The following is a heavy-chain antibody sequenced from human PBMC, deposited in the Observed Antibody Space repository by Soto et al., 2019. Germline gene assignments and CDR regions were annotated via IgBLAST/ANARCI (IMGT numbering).Heavy chain of an antibody. CDR3: ARGATMILADHHDY. Sequence: GGSLRLCCAASGFTFSSYSMNWVRQAPGKGLEWVSSISSSSSYIYYADSVKGRFTISRDNAKNSLYLQMNSLRAEDTAVYYCARGATMILADHHDYWGQGTLVTVSS. CDR2: ISSSSSYI. CDR1: GFTFSSYS. D-gene: IGHD3-22*01. V-gene: IGHV3-21*01. J-gene: IGHJ4*02.